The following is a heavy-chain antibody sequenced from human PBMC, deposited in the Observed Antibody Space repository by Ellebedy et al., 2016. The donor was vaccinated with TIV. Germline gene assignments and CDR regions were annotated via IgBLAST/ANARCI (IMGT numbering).Heavy chain of an antibody. CDR3: ARSYSSGSIDI. V-gene: IGHV1-2*04. CDR2: INPNSGGT. CDR1: GYTFTGYY. D-gene: IGHD6-19*01. Sequence: AASVKVSCKASGYTFTGYYLHWVLHAPGQGLEWMGWINPNSGGTNDAQKFQGWVTMTRDTSISTGYMELSRLRSYDTAVYYCARSYSSGSIDIWGQGTMVTVSS. J-gene: IGHJ3*02.